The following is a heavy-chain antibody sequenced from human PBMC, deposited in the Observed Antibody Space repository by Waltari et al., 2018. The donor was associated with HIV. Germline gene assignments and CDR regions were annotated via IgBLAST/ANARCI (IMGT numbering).Heavy chain of an antibody. CDR2: FSLDSDRR. CDR3: GKDLTPGGLDV. J-gene: IGHJ6*02. CDR1: GFTFDKYA. V-gene: IGHV3-9*01. Sequence: EVQLVESGGGLVQPGGSLRLSCAVSGFTFDKYAMHWVRQVPGKGLEWVSGFSLDSDRRDYADSVKGRFTVSRDNAKNSLYLQMNSLRVEDTALYYCGKDLTPGGLDVWGQGTTVIVSS.